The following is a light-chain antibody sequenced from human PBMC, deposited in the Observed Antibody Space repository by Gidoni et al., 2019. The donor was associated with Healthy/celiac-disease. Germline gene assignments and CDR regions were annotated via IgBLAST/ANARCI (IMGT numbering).Light chain of an antibody. CDR2: EGS. CDR3: CSYAGSSTFVV. V-gene: IGLV2-23*03. Sequence: QSALTQPASESGSPGQSIPISCTGTSSDVGSYNLVSWYQHHPGKAPKLMIYEGSKRPSGVSNRFSGSKSGNTASLTISGLQAEDEADYYCCSYAGSSTFVVFGGGTKLTVL. CDR1: SSDVGSYNL. J-gene: IGLJ2*01.